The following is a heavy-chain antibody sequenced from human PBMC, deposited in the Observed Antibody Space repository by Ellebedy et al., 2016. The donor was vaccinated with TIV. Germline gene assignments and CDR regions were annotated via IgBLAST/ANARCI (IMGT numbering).Heavy chain of an antibody. V-gene: IGHV3-53*01. CDR2: IYSGGST. CDR1: GFTVSSNY. J-gene: IGHJ4*02. Sequence: GESLKISCAASGFTVSSNYMSWVRQAPGKGLEWVSVIYSGGSTYYADSVKGRFTISRDNSKNTLYLQMNSLRAEDTAVYYCSRDPQRITIFGVVIMGDYWGQGTLVTVSS. D-gene: IGHD3-3*01. CDR3: SRDPQRITIFGVVIMGDY.